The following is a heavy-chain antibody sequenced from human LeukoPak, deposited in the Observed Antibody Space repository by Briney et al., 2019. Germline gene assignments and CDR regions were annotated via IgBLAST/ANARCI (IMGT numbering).Heavy chain of an antibody. CDR3: ARLTVTTKDDY. D-gene: IGHD4-11*01. Sequence: PSETLSLTCAGCGGSFRGYYWSWIRQPPGKGLEWLGEINHSGSTNYNPSLKSRVTISVDTSKNQFSLKLSSVTAADTAVYYCARLTVTTKDDYWGQGTLVTVSS. V-gene: IGHV4-34*01. J-gene: IGHJ4*02. CDR1: GGSFRGYY. CDR2: INHSGST.